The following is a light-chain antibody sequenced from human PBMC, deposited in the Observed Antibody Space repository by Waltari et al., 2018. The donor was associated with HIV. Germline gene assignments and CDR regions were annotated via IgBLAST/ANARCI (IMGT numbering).Light chain of an antibody. CDR1: ASNIGRGY. CDR3: AAWDVSVSGRGVI. CDR2: RNN. J-gene: IGLJ2*01. Sequence: QSVLTQPPSASGAPGQSVTTSCSGSASNIGRGYFYWFQQLPGTAPNLLMYRNNQRPSGVPDRFSASNAGTSASLAISGLRPDDEADDYCAAWDVSVSGRGVIFGGGTKLTVL. V-gene: IGLV1-47*01.